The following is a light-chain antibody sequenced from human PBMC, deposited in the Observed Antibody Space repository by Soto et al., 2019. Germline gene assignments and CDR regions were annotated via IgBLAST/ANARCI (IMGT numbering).Light chain of an antibody. CDR1: QAIDSW. CDR3: QQTLSFPPT. CDR2: TGY. J-gene: IGKJ1*01. Sequence: DIQMTQSPSSVSASVGDRVTITCRASQAIDSWLAWYQQKPGEAPKLLIFTGYLLHRGVPPRFSGSASGTDFTLTISSLQPEHFATYYCQQTLSFPPTVGQGTKVDIK. V-gene: IGKV1-12*01.